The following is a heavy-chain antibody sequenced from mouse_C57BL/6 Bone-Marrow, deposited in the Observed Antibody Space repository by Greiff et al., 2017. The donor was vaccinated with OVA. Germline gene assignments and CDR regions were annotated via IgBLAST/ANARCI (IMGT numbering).Heavy chain of an antibody. CDR1: GYSFTGYY. CDR3: ARDYYGSSYVHYAMDY. V-gene: IGHV1-42*01. Sequence: VQLKESGPELVKPGASVKISCKASGYSFTGYYMNWVKQSPEKSLEWIGEINPSTGGTTYNQKFKAKATLTVDKSSSTAYMQLKSLTSEDSAVYYCARDYYGSSYVHYAMDYWGQGTSVTVSS. CDR2: INPSTGGT. J-gene: IGHJ4*01. D-gene: IGHD1-1*01.